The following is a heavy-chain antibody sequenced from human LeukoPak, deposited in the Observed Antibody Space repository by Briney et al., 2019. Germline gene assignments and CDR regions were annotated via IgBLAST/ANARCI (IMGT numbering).Heavy chain of an antibody. Sequence: SETLSLTCAVSGGSISSGDYSWSWIRQPPGKGLEWIGYIYHSGSTYYNPSLKSRVTISVDRSKNQFSLKLSSVTAADTAVYYCARDLGGDNWFDPWGQGTLVTVSS. CDR3: ARDLGGDNWFDP. V-gene: IGHV4-30-2*01. CDR2: IYHSGST. CDR1: GGSISSGDYS. J-gene: IGHJ5*02. D-gene: IGHD3-16*01.